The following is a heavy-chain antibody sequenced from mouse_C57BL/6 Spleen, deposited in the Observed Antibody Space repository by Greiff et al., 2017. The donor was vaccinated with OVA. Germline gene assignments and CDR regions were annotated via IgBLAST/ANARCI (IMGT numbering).Heavy chain of an antibody. Sequence: QVQLKQSGTDLVKPGASVKLSCTASGYTFTSYWMHWVKQRPGQGLEWIGNINPSNGGTNYNEKFKSKATLTVDKSSSTAYMQLSSLTSEDSAVYYGTRERRDFAWFAYWGQGTLVTVSA. J-gene: IGHJ3*01. CDR2: INPSNGGT. CDR3: TRERRDFAWFAY. V-gene: IGHV1-53*01. CDR1: GYTFTSYW.